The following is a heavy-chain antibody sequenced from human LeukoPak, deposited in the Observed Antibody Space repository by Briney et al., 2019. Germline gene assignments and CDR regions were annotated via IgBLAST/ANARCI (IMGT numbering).Heavy chain of an antibody. V-gene: IGHV4-59*12. J-gene: IGHJ5*02. CDR3: AGGAYSSGSWFDP. CDR1: GGSISSYY. Sequence: PSETLSLTCTVSGGSISSYYWSWIRQPPGKGLEWIGYIYYSGSTNYNPSLKSRVTISVDTSKNQFSLKLSSVTAADTAVYYCAGGAYSSGSWFDPWGQGTLVTVSS. D-gene: IGHD6-19*01. CDR2: IYYSGST.